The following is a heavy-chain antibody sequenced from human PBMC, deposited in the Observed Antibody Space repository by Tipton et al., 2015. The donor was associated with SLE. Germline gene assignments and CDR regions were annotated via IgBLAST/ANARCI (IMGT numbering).Heavy chain of an antibody. Sequence: TLSLTCTVSGGSISSYYWSWIRQPPGKGLEWIGYIYYSGSTNYNPSLKSRVTISVDTSKNQFPLKLSSVTAADTAVYYCARGDSGSYWIFDYWGQGTLVTVSS. CDR2: IYYSGST. CDR3: ARGDSGSYWIFDY. V-gene: IGHV4-59*01. J-gene: IGHJ4*02. CDR1: GGSISSYY. D-gene: IGHD1-26*01.